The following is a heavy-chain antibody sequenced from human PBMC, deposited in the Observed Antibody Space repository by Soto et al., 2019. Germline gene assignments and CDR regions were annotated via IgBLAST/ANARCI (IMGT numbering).Heavy chain of an antibody. CDR1: GVSISSYY. J-gene: IGHJ5*02. CDR2: IYSSDST. D-gene: IGHD2-8*02. Sequence: SLTCSVSGVSISSYYWSWIRQPAGKGLEWIGRIYSSDSTNYNPSLKSRVTMSVDTSKNQISLNLNSVTAADTAVYYCARVRADCSGGGCYLSTYWFDAWGQGTMVTVSS. V-gene: IGHV4-4*07. CDR3: ARVRADCSGGGCYLSTYWFDA.